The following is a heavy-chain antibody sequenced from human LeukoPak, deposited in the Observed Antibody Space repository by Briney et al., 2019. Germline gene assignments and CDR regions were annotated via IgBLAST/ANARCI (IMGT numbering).Heavy chain of an antibody. Sequence: KTSETLSLTCTVSGGSINSHNYYWGWVRQPPGKGLEWIGSVYYDGTSYSNPSLKTRAAVFVDTSRDQFSLDLSFVTAADTALYYCVRHVSTNTGYFDSCGQGTVVSVSS. CDR2: VYYDGTS. D-gene: IGHD5-24*01. V-gene: IGHV4-39*01. J-gene: IGHJ4*02. CDR3: VRHVSTNTGYFDS. CDR1: GGSINSHNYY.